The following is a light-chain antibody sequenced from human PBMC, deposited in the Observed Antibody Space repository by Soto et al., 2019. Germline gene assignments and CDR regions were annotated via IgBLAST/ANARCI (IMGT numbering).Light chain of an antibody. CDR3: QQYGSSGT. CDR2: DAS. Sequence: DIQMTQSPSTLSASVGDRVTITCRASQSISSSLAWYQQKPGKAPKLLIYDASSLESGVPSRFSGSGSGPEFTLTLTSLQPDDFAVYYCQQYGSSGTFGQGTKVDIK. CDR1: QSISSS. J-gene: IGKJ1*01. V-gene: IGKV1-5*01.